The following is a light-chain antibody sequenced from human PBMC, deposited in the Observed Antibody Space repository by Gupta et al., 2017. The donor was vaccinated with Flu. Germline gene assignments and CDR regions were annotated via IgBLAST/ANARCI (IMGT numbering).Light chain of an antibody. Sequence: GTLSLSPGERATLSCRASQSLSNNYVAWYQQKPGQSPRLLIYGASSRATGIADRFGGSGSGTDFTLTISGLEAEDFAAYYCQQYDTSPLTFGGGTKVEIK. V-gene: IGKV3-20*01. J-gene: IGKJ4*01. CDR3: QQYDTSPLT. CDR2: GAS. CDR1: QSLSNNY.